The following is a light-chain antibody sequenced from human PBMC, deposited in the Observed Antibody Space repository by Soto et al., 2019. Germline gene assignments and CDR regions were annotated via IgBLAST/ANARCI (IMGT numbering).Light chain of an antibody. Sequence: QSVLTQPPSASGTPGQTVTISCSGSSSNIGSEYVYWYQQHPGKAPKLMIYEVSNRPSGVSNRFSGSKSGNTASLTISGLQAEDEADYYCSSYTSSSTLLGVFGTGTKVTVL. J-gene: IGLJ1*01. V-gene: IGLV2-14*01. CDR1: SSNIGSEY. CDR2: EVS. CDR3: SSYTSSSTLLGV.